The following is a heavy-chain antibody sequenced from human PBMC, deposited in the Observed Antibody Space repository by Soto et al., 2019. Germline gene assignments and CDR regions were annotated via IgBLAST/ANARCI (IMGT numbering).Heavy chain of an antibody. CDR3: ANTLPSPLLEAAYGMDV. CDR1: VFTFSIYA. V-gene: IGHV3-23*01. CDR2: ISGSGGST. D-gene: IGHD6-13*01. J-gene: IGHJ6*02. Sequence: PGGSLRLSCAASVFTFSIYAMSWVRQAPGRGLEWVSAISGSGGSTYYADSVKGRFTISRVNSKNTLYLQMNSLRAEDTAVYYCANTLPSPLLEAAYGMDVWGQGTTVTVSS.